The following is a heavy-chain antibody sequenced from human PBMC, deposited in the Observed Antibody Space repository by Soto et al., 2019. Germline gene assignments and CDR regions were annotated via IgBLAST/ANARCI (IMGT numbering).Heavy chain of an antibody. Sequence: SETLSLTCTVSGGSISSDYWSWIRQPPGKGLEWIGYMYYNGGTHYNPSLKSRVTISVDTSKKQFSLNLSSVTAADTAIYYCARGPGFSTIWGQGTLVTVSS. CDR3: ARGPGFSTI. D-gene: IGHD3-3*02. CDR1: GGSISSDY. J-gene: IGHJ4*02. CDR2: MYYNGGT. V-gene: IGHV4-59*01.